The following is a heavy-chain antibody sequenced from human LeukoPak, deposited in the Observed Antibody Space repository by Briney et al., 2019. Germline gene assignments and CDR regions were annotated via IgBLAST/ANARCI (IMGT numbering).Heavy chain of an antibody. CDR1: GYTFTSYA. V-gene: IGHV1-2*02. CDR3: ARSPDILTGENFDY. Sequence: ASVKVSCKASGYTFTSYAMNWVRQAPGQGLEWMGWINPNTGGTNYAQKFQDRATMTRDTSISTDYMELSRLRSDDTAVYYCARSPDILTGENFDYWGQGTLVTVSS. J-gene: IGHJ4*02. CDR2: INPNTGGT. D-gene: IGHD3-9*01.